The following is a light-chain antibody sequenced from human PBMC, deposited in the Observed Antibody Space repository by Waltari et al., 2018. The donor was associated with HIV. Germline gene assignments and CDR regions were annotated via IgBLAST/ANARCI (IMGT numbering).Light chain of an antibody. V-gene: IGLV2-11*01. CDR1: NSDVGAYNY. J-gene: IGLJ2*01. CDR3: QVWGGSSDHPGVV. CDR2: DIN. Sequence: QSALTQPRSVSESPGQSVTISCTGTNSDVGAYNYVSWYQQHPGQAPKLIIYDINKRPSGVPDRFSCSKSGNMASLAISGLQAEDEADYYCQVWGGSSDHPGVVFGGGTKLTVL.